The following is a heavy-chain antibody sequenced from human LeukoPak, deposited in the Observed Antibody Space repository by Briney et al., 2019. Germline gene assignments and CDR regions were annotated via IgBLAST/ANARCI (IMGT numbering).Heavy chain of an antibody. Sequence: LGGSLRLSCAASEFPFRSNWMSWVRQAPGKGLEWVAIIKPDGSEKYYVDSLKGRFIISRDNAQNSLYLQMNSLRVEDTAVYYCASTANNWFDPWGQGTLVTVSS. V-gene: IGHV3-7*05. CDR1: EFPFRSNW. J-gene: IGHJ5*02. CDR2: IKPDGSEK. D-gene: IGHD5-18*01. CDR3: ASTANNWFDP.